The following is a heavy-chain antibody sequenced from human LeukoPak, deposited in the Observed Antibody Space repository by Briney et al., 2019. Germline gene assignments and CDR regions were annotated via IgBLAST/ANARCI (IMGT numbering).Heavy chain of an antibody. D-gene: IGHD5/OR15-5a*01. Sequence: SETLSLTCTVSGGSISSYYWSWIRQPPGKGLEWIGYICYSGSTNYNPSLQSRVTISVDTSKNQFSLKLSSVTAADTAVYYCARDSDSVHSPFNYWGQGTLVTVSS. J-gene: IGHJ4*02. CDR3: ARDSDSVHSPFNY. CDR2: ICYSGST. V-gene: IGHV4-59*01. CDR1: GGSISSYY.